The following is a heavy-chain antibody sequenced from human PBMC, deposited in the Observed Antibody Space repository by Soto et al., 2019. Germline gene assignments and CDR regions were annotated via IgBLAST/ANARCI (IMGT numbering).Heavy chain of an antibody. CDR2: INHSGST. CDR1: GGSFSGYY. CDR3: ARVCYDFWSGYPTYYYYYGMDV. Sequence: SETLSLTCAVYGGSFSGYYWSWIRQPPGKGLEWIGEINHSGSTNYNPSLKSRVTISVDTSKNQFSLKLSSVTAADTAVYYCARVCYDFWSGYPTYYYYYGMDVWGQGTAVT. V-gene: IGHV4-34*01. D-gene: IGHD3-3*01. J-gene: IGHJ6*02.